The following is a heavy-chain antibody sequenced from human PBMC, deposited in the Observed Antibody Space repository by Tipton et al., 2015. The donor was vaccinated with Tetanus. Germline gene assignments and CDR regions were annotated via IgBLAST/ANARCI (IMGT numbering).Heavy chain of an antibody. CDR2: IYYSGST. D-gene: IGHD3-3*01. CDR1: GGSISSGGYY. J-gene: IGHJ4*02. CDR3: ARHQSGYFTPFDY. V-gene: IGHV4-31*03. Sequence: TLSLTCTVSGGSISSGGYYWSWIRQHPGKGLEWIGDIYYSGSTYYNPSLKSRVTISVDTSKNQFSLKLNSVTAADTGVYYCARHQSGYFTPFDYWGQGKLVTVSS.